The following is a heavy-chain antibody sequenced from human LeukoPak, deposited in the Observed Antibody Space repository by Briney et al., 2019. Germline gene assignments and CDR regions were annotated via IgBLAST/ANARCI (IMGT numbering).Heavy chain of an antibody. V-gene: IGHV4-39*01. J-gene: IGHJ4*02. CDR3: AGHGSGSYYRFDY. CDR1: NGSISSSPYY. D-gene: IGHD3-10*01. CDR2: IYYSGST. Sequence: SETLSLTCTVSNGSISSSPYYWGLVRQPPGKGLEWIGSIYYSGSTYYNPSLKSRVTISVHTSKNQFSLKLSSVTAADTAVYYCAGHGSGSYYRFDYWGQGTLVTVSS.